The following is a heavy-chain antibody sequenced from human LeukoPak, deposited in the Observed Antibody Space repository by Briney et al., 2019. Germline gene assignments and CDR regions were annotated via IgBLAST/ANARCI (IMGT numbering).Heavy chain of an antibody. CDR3: ARLYSSGWPLECMDV. CDR2: ISAYYGNT. D-gene: IGHD6-19*01. Sequence: ASVKVSCKASGYSFTSYGISWVRQAPGQGLEWMEWISAYYGNTNYAQSFRGRVTMNTDTSTSTAYMELRGLKSDDTAVNYCARLYSSGWPLECMDVWGQGTTVTVSS. CDR1: GYSFTSYG. J-gene: IGHJ6*02. V-gene: IGHV1-18*01.